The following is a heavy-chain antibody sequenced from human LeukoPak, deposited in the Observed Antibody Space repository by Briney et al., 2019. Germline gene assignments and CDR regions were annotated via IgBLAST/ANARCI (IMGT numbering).Heavy chain of an antibody. J-gene: IGHJ4*02. CDR3: AKGGVQWELLRGPDY. CDR2: ISYDGSNK. CDR1: GSTFSSYG. D-gene: IGHD1-26*01. V-gene: IGHV3-30*18. Sequence: PGRSLRLSCAASGSTFSSYGMHWVRQAPGKGLEWVAVISYDGSNKYYADSVKGRFTISRDNSKNTLYLQMNSLRAEDTAVYYCAKGGVQWELLRGPDYWGQGTLVTVSS.